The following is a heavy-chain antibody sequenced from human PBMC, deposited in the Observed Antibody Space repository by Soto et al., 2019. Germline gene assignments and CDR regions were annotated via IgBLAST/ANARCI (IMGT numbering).Heavy chain of an antibody. CDR1: GYTFTSYG. CDR2: INAYNGNT. Sequence: EASVKVSCKASGYTFTSYGISWVRQAPGQGLEWMGWINAYNGNTNYAQNLQGRVTMTTDTSTSTAYMELRSLRSDDTAVYYCARDLGGTYYAPVDYWGQGTLVTVSS. V-gene: IGHV1-18*01. CDR3: ARDLGGTYYAPVDY. J-gene: IGHJ4*02. D-gene: IGHD1-26*01.